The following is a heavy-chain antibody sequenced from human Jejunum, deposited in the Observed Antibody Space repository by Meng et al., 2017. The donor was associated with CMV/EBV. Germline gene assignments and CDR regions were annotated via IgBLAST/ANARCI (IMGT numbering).Heavy chain of an antibody. V-gene: IGHV4-4*07. CDR3: AKGYGNSFEY. Sequence: VQLQESGPGVVKPSEPLSLACTVSGGSFTTYYWSWIRQRAGKGLEWIGRIITSGSTNYNPSLRSRVIMSVDTSKNQFFLKLRSVTAADTAVYFCAKGYGNSFEYWGQGSLVTVSS. CDR1: GGSFTTYY. CDR2: IITSGST. D-gene: IGHD3-16*01. J-gene: IGHJ4*02.